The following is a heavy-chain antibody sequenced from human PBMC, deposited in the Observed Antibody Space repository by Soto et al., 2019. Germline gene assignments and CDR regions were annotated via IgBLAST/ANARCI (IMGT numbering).Heavy chain of an antibody. CDR2: IYYSGST. CDR3: ARDKITGLFDY. Sequence: SETLSLTCTASGGSLSSGGYYWSWVRKHPGKGLEWIGYIYYSGSTYYNPSLKSRVTISVDTSKNQFSLKLTSVTAADTAVYYCARDKITGLFDYWGQGTLVTVSS. D-gene: IGHD2-8*02. J-gene: IGHJ4*02. CDR1: GGSLSSGGYY. V-gene: IGHV4-31*03.